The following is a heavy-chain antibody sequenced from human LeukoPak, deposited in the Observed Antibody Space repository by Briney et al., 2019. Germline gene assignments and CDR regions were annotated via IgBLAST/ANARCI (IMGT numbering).Heavy chain of an antibody. J-gene: IGHJ4*02. V-gene: IGHV4-30-2*01. CDR2: IYHSGST. D-gene: IGHD2-15*01. CDR1: GGSISSGGYY. CDR3: ARAGPLFCSGGSCYPRAFDY. Sequence: PSQTLSLTCTVSGGSISSGGYYWRWIRQPPGKGLEWIGYIYHSGSTYYNPSLKSRVTISVDRSKNQFSLKLSSVTAADTAVYYCARAGPLFCSGGSCYPRAFDYWGQGTLVTVSS.